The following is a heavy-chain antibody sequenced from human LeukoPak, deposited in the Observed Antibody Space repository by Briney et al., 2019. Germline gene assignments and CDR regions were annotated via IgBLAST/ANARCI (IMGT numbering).Heavy chain of an antibody. CDR1: GGSFRVYS. Sequence: SETLSLTCAVYGGSFRVYSWSCIRQPPGKGLEWIGEINHSGSTNYNPSLKSRVNISVDTSKNEFSLKLSSVTAAHTAVYYCARGHGSYYYDSSGYLGVFDYWGQGTLVTVSS. V-gene: IGHV4-34*01. J-gene: IGHJ4*02. D-gene: IGHD3-22*01. CDR2: INHSGST. CDR3: ARGHGSYYYDSSGYLGVFDY.